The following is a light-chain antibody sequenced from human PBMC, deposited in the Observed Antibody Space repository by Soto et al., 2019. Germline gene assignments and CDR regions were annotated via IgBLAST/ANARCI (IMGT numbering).Light chain of an antibody. CDR2: DAS. CDR1: RSVDTD. J-gene: IGKJ1*01. Sequence: EILMTQSPATLSVSPGYSATLSCRASRSVDTDLAWYQQKPGQAPRLLIYDASNRATGIPARFSGSGSGTDFTLTISSLEPEDFAVYYCQQRSNWPRTFGQGTKVDIK. V-gene: IGKV3-11*01. CDR3: QQRSNWPRT.